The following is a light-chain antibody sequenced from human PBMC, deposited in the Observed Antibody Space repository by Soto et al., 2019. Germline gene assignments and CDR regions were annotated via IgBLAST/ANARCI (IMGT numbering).Light chain of an antibody. J-gene: IGKJ3*01. CDR2: WAS. CDR1: QSVLYNSNNRNY. CDR3: QQSYSSPIT. Sequence: DIVMTQSPDSLAVSLGEGATINCKSSQSVLYNSNNRNYLAWYQQRPGQPPKLLIYWASTRASGVPDRFSGSGSGTDFTLTVSSLQAEDVAIYYCQQSYSSPITFGPGTKVGVK. V-gene: IGKV4-1*01.